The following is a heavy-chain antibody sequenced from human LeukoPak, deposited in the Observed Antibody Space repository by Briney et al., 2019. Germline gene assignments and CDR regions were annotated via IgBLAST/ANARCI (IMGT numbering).Heavy chain of an antibody. J-gene: IGHJ5*02. CDR3: ARALTSSWSNLFDP. V-gene: IGHV4-59*01. D-gene: IGHD6-13*01. CDR1: GGSISSYY. Sequence: SETLSLTCTVSGGSISSYYWSWTRQPPGKGLEWIGYIYYTGSTNYNPSLKSRATISVDTSKNQFSLKVSSVTAADTAVYYCARALTSSWSNLFDPWGQGTLVTVSS. CDR2: IYYTGST.